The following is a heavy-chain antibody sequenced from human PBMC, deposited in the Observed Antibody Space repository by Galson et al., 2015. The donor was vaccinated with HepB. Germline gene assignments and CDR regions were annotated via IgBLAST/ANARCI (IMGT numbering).Heavy chain of an antibody. J-gene: IGHJ3*02. CDR3: ARGYDSSGFYHDAFHI. Sequence: TLSLTCAVSGGSISSGGYSWSWIRQPPGKGLEWIGYIYHSGSTFYNPSLKSRVTVSVDRSENQFSLKLNSVTAADTAVYFCARGYDSSGFYHDAFHIWGQGTMVTVSS. V-gene: IGHV4-30-2*01. CDR2: IYHSGST. CDR1: GGSISSGGYS. D-gene: IGHD3-22*01.